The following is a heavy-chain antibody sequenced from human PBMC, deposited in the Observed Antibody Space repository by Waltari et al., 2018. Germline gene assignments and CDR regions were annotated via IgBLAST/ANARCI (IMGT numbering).Heavy chain of an antibody. CDR1: GFSVSRNY. J-gene: IGHJ4*02. CDR3: TREDQGQPGGY. V-gene: IGHV3-53*01. CDR2: IYTDGTA. Sequence: VQLVESGGGLMQPGGSLRLSCAASGFSVSRNYMSWVRQAPGKGVEWVSLIYTDGTAYYADSVKGRFTISRDNSKNPLNLQMNSLRAEDTAVYYCTREDQGQPGGYWGQGTLVTVSS. D-gene: IGHD2-2*01.